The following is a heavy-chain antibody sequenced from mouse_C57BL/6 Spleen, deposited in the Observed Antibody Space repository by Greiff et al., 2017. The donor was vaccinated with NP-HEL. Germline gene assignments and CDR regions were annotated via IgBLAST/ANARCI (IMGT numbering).Heavy chain of an antibody. CDR1: GFTFSSYA. CDR3: ARDQDYSNYGFAY. J-gene: IGHJ3*01. Sequence: EVQLVESGGGLVKPGGSLKLSCAASGFTFSSYAMSWVRQTPEKRLEWVATISDGGSYTYYPDNVKGRFTISRDNAKNNRYLQMSHLKSEDTAMYYCARDQDYSNYGFAYWGQGTLVTVSA. V-gene: IGHV5-4*01. CDR2: ISDGGSYT. D-gene: IGHD2-5*01.